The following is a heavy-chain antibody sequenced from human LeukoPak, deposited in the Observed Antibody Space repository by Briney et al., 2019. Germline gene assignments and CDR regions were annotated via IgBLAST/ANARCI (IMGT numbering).Heavy chain of an antibody. CDR2: INPNSGGT. D-gene: IGHD3-16*02. J-gene: IGHJ2*01. CDR3: ARSLGSLSVGYWYFDL. V-gene: IGHV1-2*02. Sequence: RRASVKVSCKASGYTFTGYYMHWVRQAPGQGLEWMGWINPNSGGTNYAQKFQGRVTMTRDTSISTAYMELSRLRSDDTAVYYCARSLGSLSVGYWYFDLWGRGTLVTVSS. CDR1: GYTFTGYY.